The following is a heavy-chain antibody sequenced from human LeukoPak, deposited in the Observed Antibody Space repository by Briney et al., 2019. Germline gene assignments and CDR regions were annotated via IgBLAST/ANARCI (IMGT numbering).Heavy chain of an antibody. Sequence: PSETLSLTCTVSGGSISSSSYYWGWIRQPPGKGLEWIGTIYYSGSAYYNPSLKSRVTISVDTSKNQFSLKLSSVTAADTAVYYCARQVWSGSYYWGWGQGTLVTVSS. CDR1: GGSISSSSYY. V-gene: IGHV4-39*01. CDR3: ARQVWSGSYYWG. J-gene: IGHJ4*02. CDR2: IYYSGSA. D-gene: IGHD1-26*01.